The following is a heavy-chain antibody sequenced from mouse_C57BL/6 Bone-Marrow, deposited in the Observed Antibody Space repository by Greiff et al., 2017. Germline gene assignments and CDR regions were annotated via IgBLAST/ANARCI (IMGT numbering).Heavy chain of an antibody. CDR2: IYPSHGVT. Sequence: QVQLKQPGAELVKPGASVRLSCKASGYTFTSYWMHWVKLRPGQGFEWIGEIYPSHGVTNYNEKFKRKATLTVDKSSSTAYMQLSSLTSEDSAVCYSSIYDYDLEFAYWGQGTLVTVSA. V-gene: IGHV1S16*01. CDR1: GYTFTSYW. CDR3: SIYDYDLEFAY. J-gene: IGHJ3*01. D-gene: IGHD2-4*01.